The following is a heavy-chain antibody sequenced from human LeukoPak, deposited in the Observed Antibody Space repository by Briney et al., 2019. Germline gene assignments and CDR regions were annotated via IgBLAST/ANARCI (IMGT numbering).Heavy chain of an antibody. Sequence: PGGSLRLSCGASGFSFSSYAMSWVRQAPGKGPEWVSASATGDSTYYADSVKGRLTISRDNSKSTLDLQMNSLRAEDTAVYYCARGGPLYYYYGLDVWGKGTTVTVSS. D-gene: IGHD3-10*01. CDR3: ARGGPLYYYYGLDV. J-gene: IGHJ6*04. CDR1: GFSFSSYA. CDR2: SATGDST. V-gene: IGHV3-23*01.